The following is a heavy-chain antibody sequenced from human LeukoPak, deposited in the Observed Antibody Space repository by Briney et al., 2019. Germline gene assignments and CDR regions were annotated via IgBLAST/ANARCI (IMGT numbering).Heavy chain of an antibody. D-gene: IGHD2-15*01. CDR2: ISSSSSYI. CDR3: ARGQRGGPNFDY. J-gene: IGHJ4*02. Sequence: GGSLRLSCAASGFTFSSYSMNWVRQAPGKGLEWVSSISSSSSYIYYADSVKGRFTISRDNAKNSLYLQMNSLRAEDTAVYYCARGQRGGPNFDYWGQGTLVTVSS. V-gene: IGHV3-21*01. CDR1: GFTFSSYS.